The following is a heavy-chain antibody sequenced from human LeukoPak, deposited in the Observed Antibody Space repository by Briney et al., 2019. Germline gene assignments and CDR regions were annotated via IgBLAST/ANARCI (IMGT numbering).Heavy chain of an antibody. CDR1: GFTFSNYD. V-gene: IGHV3-23*01. Sequence: GGTLRFSAAASGFTFSNYDMSWVGQAQGIELKGVFTISGSGGISYYEDSVKVRLTISRDSCKDTLYLHMHRLRDKDTEDCYCAKDVYWILFDDWGQGTLVTVSS. J-gene: IGHJ4*02. CDR3: AKDVYWILFDD. CDR2: ISGSGGIS. D-gene: IGHD2-2*03.